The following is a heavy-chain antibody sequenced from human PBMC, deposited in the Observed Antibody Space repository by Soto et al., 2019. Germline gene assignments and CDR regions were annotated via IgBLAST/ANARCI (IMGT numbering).Heavy chain of an antibody. V-gene: IGHV3-30*03. Sequence: GGSLRLSCAASGFTFSSYGMHWVRQAPGKGLEWVAVISYGETNRFYGDSVKGRFTISRDNSRNTLYLQMNSLRAEDTAVYYCARDRSMIVVVPGYWGQGTLVTVSS. CDR2: ISYGETNR. D-gene: IGHD3-22*01. CDR3: ARDRSMIVVVPGY. CDR1: GFTFSSYG. J-gene: IGHJ4*02.